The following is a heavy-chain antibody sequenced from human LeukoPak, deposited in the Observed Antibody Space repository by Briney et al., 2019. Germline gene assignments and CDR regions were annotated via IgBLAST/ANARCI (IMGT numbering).Heavy chain of an antibody. CDR1: GYTFTSYY. D-gene: IGHD2-2*01. V-gene: IGHV1-46*01. J-gene: IGHJ5*02. Sequence: ASVKVFCKASGYTFTSYYMHWVRQAPGQGLEWMVIINPSGGSTSYAQKFQGRVIMTRDTSTSTVYMELSSLRSEDTAVYYCARGWKVVPAARVYNWFDPWGQGTLVTVSS. CDR3: ARGWKVVPAARVYNWFDP. CDR2: INPSGGST.